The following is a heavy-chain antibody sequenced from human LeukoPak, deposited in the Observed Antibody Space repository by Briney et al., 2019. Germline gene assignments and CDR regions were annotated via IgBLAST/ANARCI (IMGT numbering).Heavy chain of an antibody. CDR3: ARPVWGLQGDY. Sequence: HPGGSLRLSCAASGFTFSSYSMNWVRQAPGKGLEWVSYISSSSSTIYYADSVKGRFTISRDNAKNSLYLQMNSLRAEDTAVYYCARPVWGLQGDYWGQGTLVTVSS. CDR1: GFTFSSYS. CDR2: ISSSSSTI. J-gene: IGHJ4*02. D-gene: IGHD4-11*01. V-gene: IGHV3-48*01.